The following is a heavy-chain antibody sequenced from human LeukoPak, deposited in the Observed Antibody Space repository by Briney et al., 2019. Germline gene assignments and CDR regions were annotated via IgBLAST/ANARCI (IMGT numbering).Heavy chain of an antibody. D-gene: IGHD2-2*01. CDR1: GFIFSNYA. CDR3: AKDRDQRTQFYYYYYGMDV. V-gene: IGHV3-23*01. CDR2: TSGSGGRT. Sequence: GGSLRLSCAASGFIFSNYAMTWVRQAPGKGLEWVSGTSGSGGRTNYADSVKGRFTISRDNSKNTLYLQMNSLRVEDTAVYYCAKDRDQRTQFYYYYYGMDVWGQGTTVTVSS. J-gene: IGHJ6*02.